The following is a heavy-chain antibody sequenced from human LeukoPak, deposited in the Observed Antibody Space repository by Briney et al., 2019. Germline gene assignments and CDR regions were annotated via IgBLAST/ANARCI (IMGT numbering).Heavy chain of an antibody. Sequence: SETLSLTCAVYGGSFSGYYCSWIRQPPGKGLEWIGEINHSGSTNYNPSLKSRVTISVDTSKNQFSLKLSSVTAADTAVYYCARVKFVRFDPWGQGTLVTVSS. J-gene: IGHJ5*02. CDR1: GGSFSGYY. V-gene: IGHV4-34*01. CDR2: INHSGST. CDR3: ARVKFVRFDP.